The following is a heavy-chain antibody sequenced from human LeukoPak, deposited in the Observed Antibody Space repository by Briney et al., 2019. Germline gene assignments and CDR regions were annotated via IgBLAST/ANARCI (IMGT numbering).Heavy chain of an antibody. CDR3: ARSRGSSWKRAFDY. Sequence: PGGSLRLSCAASGFTFSSYSMNWVRQAPGKGLEWVSYISSSSSTIYYADSVKGRFTISRDNAKNSLYLQMNSLRAEDTAVYYCARSRGSSWKRAFDYWGQGTLVTVSS. J-gene: IGHJ4*02. CDR2: ISSSSSTI. V-gene: IGHV3-48*04. D-gene: IGHD6-13*01. CDR1: GFTFSSYS.